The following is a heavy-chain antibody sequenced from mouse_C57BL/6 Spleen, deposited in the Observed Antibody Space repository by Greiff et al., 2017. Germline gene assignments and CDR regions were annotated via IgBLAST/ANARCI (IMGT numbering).Heavy chain of an antibody. V-gene: IGHV1-61*01. CDR1: GYTFTSYW. D-gene: IGHD2-3*01. Sequence: VQLVESGAELVRPGSSVKLSCKASGYTFTSYWMDWVKQRPGQGLEWIGNIYPSDSETHYNQKFKDKATLTVDKSSSTAYMQLSSLTSEDSAVYYCARGVYDGYFYWYFDVWGTGTTVTVSS. CDR3: ARGVYDGYFYWYFDV. J-gene: IGHJ1*03. CDR2: IYPSDSET.